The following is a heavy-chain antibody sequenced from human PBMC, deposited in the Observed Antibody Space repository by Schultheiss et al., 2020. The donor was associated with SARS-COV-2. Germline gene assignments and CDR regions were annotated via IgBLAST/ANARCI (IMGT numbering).Heavy chain of an antibody. J-gene: IGHJ4*02. Sequence: SETLSLTCTVSGGSISSSSYYWGWIRQPPGKGLEWIGSIYYSGSTYYNPSLKSRVTISVDTSKNQFSLKLSSVTAADTAVYYCASSPFGYSYGYYWGQGTLVTVSS. CDR3: ASSPFGYSYGYY. CDR2: IYYSGST. CDR1: GGSISSSSYY. D-gene: IGHD5-18*01. V-gene: IGHV4-39*07.